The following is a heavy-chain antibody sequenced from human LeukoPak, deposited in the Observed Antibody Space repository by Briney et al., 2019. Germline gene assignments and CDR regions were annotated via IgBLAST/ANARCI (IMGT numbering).Heavy chain of an antibody. Sequence: SETLSLTCTVSGGSISSSSYYWAWIRQPPGKGLEWIGNIYYDGSTYYNPSLKSRVTISVDTSRNQFSLRLSSVTAADTAVYYCARGGLRLNWFDPWGQGTLVTVSS. V-gene: IGHV4-39*07. CDR2: IYYDGST. D-gene: IGHD5-12*01. CDR1: GGSISSSSYY. CDR3: ARGGLRLNWFDP. J-gene: IGHJ5*02.